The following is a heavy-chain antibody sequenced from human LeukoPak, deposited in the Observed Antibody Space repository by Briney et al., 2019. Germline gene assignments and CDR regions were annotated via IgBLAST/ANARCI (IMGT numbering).Heavy chain of an antibody. CDR3: ANNGGNSYFDY. V-gene: IGHV3-30*18. CDR2: ISYDGSNK. Sequence: PGRSLRLSCAASGFTFSSYGMHWVRQAPGKGLEWVAVISYDGSNKYYADSVKGRFTISRDNSKNTLYLQMNSLRAEDTAVYYCANNGGNSYFDYWGQGTLVTVSS. D-gene: IGHD4-23*01. J-gene: IGHJ4*02. CDR1: GFTFSSYG.